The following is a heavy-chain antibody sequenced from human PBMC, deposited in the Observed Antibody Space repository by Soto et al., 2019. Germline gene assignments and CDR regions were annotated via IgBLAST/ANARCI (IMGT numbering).Heavy chain of an antibody. CDR1: GFTFSSYG. CDR2: ISYDGSNK. V-gene: IGHV3-30*18. CDR3: AKETNTIVAKGWFDP. J-gene: IGHJ5*02. D-gene: IGHD3-3*01. Sequence: QVQLVESGGGVVQPGRSLRLSCAASGFTFSSYGMHWVRQAPGKGLEWVAVISYDGSNKYYADSVKGRFTISRDNSKNTLYLQMNSLRAEDTAVYYCAKETNTIVAKGWFDPWGQGTLVTVSS.